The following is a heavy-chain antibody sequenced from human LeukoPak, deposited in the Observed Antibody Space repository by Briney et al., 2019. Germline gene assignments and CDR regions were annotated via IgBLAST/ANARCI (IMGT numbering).Heavy chain of an antibody. CDR3: AGSSRYYYYYMDV. CDR2: IYTSGST. D-gene: IGHD6-13*01. CDR1: GASISTDKYF. Sequence: SQTLSLTCNVSGASISTDKYFWSWIRQPAGKGLEWIGRIYTSGSTNYSPSLKSRVTISLDTSRNYFSLQPTSVTAADTAVYYCAGSSRYYYYYMDVWGRGTTVTVSS. V-gene: IGHV4-61*02. J-gene: IGHJ6*03.